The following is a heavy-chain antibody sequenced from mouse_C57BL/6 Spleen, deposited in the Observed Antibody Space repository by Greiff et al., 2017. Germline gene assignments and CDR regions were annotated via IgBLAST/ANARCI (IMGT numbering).Heavy chain of an antibody. Sequence: QVQLKESGPGLVAPSQSLSITCTVSGFSLTSYAISWVRQPPGKGLEWLGVIWTGGGTNYNSALKSRLSISKDNSKSQVFLKMNSLQTDDTARYYCARINSQFITTVVELDYYAMDYWGQGTSVTVSS. CDR1: GFSLTSYA. V-gene: IGHV2-9-1*01. CDR2: IWTGGGT. J-gene: IGHJ4*01. D-gene: IGHD1-1*01. CDR3: ARINSQFITTVVELDYYAMDY.